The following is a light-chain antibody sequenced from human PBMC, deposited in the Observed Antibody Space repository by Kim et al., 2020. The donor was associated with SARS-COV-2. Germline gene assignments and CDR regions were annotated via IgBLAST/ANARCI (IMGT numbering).Light chain of an antibody. CDR3: SSYTLRTTWV. J-gene: IGLJ3*02. Sequence: GRSVTIPCTGTCRDIGSYHRVSWYRQPPGSAPKLIIFDVTERPSGVPDRFSGSKSDTTASLTISGLQPEDEADYYCSSYTLRTTWVFGGGTKLTVL. CDR1: CRDIGSYHR. V-gene: IGLV2-18*02. CDR2: DVT.